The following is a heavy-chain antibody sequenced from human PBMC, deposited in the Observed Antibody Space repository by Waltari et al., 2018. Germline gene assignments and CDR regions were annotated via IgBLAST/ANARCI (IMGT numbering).Heavy chain of an antibody. CDR1: GSIFSTYF. CDR2: INCRNGGT. Sequence: QVNLVQSGADVRKPGASVTVSCKASGSIFSTYFIHWVRQAPGQGLEWIGRINCRNGGTDYAQKFQGRVTLTRDTSISTAYMELSGLTLDDTAIYYCTVIAGDFDIWGPGTMVTASS. J-gene: IGHJ3*02. D-gene: IGHD2-21*01. V-gene: IGHV1-2*06. CDR3: TVIAGDFDI.